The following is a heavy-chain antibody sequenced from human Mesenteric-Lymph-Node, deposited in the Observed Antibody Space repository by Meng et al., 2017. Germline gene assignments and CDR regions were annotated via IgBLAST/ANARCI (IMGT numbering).Heavy chain of an antibody. Sequence: GGSLRLSCAASGFTFSSYSMNWVRQAPGKGLEWVAVISYDGSNKYYADSVKGRFTISRDNSKNTLYLQMNSLRAEDTAVYYCARDGGSSWYYFDYWGQGTLVTVSS. CDR1: GFTFSSYS. CDR3: ARDGGSSWYYFDY. J-gene: IGHJ4*02. V-gene: IGHV3-30*03. CDR2: ISYDGSNK. D-gene: IGHD6-13*01.